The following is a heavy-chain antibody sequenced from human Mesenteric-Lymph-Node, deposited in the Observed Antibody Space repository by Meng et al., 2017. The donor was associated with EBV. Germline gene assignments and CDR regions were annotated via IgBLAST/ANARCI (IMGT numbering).Heavy chain of an antibody. CDR3: ARDNIAVAGMYNWFDP. Sequence: QVQLVQSGAEVKXPXSSVKVAXRAYGGTFNTYAITWVRQAPGQGLEWMGTFIPIFGTADYPRKFQGRVTITADEPTSTVYMEVRSLKSEDTAVYYCARDNIAVAGMYNWFDPWGQGTLVTVSS. CDR2: FIPIFGTA. V-gene: IGHV1-69*18. J-gene: IGHJ5*02. CDR1: GGTFNTYA. D-gene: IGHD6-19*01.